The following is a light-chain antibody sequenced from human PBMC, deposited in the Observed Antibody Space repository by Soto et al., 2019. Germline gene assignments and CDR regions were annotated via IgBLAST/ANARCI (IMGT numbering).Light chain of an antibody. CDR2: DAS. J-gene: IGKJ4*01. Sequence: DKQMTQSPSTLSASVGERGTITCRASQSISSWLAWYQQKPGKAPKLLIYDASSLESGVPSRFSGSGSGTEFTLTISSLQPDDFATYYCLQYYIYLTFGGVTNVDIK. CDR3: LQYYIYLT. CDR1: QSISSW. V-gene: IGKV1-5*01.